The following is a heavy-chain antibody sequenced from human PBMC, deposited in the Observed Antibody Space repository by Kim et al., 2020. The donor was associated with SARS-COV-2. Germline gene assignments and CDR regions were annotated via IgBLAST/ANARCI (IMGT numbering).Heavy chain of an antibody. J-gene: IGHJ4*02. V-gene: IGHV4-39*07. D-gene: IGHD3-16*01. Sequence: GGTYYNPSLTMRVTISVEPSRNQFSLKLSSVPAADTAVYYCASGGGYVDYWGQGTLVTVSS. CDR3: ASGGGYVDY. CDR2: GGT.